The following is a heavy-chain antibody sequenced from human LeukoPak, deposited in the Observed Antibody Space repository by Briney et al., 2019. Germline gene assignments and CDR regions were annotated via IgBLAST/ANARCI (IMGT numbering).Heavy chain of an antibody. CDR3: ASDRDYYDSSGYLFDY. CDR1: GFTFSTYN. J-gene: IGHJ4*02. Sequence: GGSLRLSCAASGFTFSTYNMNWVRQAPGKGLEWISYINADSSTIQYADSVRGRFTTSRDNAKNSLYLQMNSLRAEDTAVYYCASDRDYYDSSGYLFDYWGQGTLVTVSS. D-gene: IGHD3-22*01. V-gene: IGHV3-48*01. CDR2: INADSSTI.